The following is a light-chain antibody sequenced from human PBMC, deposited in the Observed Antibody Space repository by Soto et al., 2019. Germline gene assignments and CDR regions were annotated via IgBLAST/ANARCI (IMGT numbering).Light chain of an antibody. J-gene: IGKJ3*01. CDR1: QSVSSSY. Sequence: ESVLTQSPGTLSMSPGERATLSCRASQSVSSSYSAWYPQKPGQAPSLLIYGASSRATGIPDRFSGSGSGTDVALTISRLEPEDFAVYYCQQYGSSPFTFGPGTKVDIK. CDR2: GAS. CDR3: QQYGSSPFT. V-gene: IGKV3-20*01.